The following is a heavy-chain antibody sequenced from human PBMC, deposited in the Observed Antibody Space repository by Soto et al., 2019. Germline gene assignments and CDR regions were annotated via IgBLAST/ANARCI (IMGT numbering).Heavy chain of an antibody. Sequence: QVQLQESGPGLVKPSQTLSLSCTVSGDSMSRGDYYWSWIRLPPGKGLEWIGFVYHTGSTYYSPCLKGRVDISVDTSNNQFSLKLTSVTAADTAVYYCARDPLYDYGDLSHVFDMWGQGTMVTVSS. CDR1: GDSMSRGDYY. J-gene: IGHJ3*02. CDR2: VYHTGST. V-gene: IGHV4-30-4*01. D-gene: IGHD4-17*01. CDR3: ARDPLYDYGDLSHVFDM.